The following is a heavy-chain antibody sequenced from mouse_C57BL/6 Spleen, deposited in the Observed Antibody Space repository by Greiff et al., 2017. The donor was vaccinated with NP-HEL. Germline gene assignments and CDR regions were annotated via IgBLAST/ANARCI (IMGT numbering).Heavy chain of an antibody. J-gene: IGHJ1*03. Sequence: VQLQQPGAELVMPGASVKLSCKASGYTFTSYWMHWVKQRPGQGLEWIGEIDPSDSYTNYNQKFKGKYTLTVDKSSSTAYMQLSSLTSEDSAVYYCARYYRKYFDVWGTGTTVTVSS. CDR3: ARYYRKYFDV. D-gene: IGHD2-12*01. V-gene: IGHV1-69*01. CDR2: IDPSDSYT. CDR1: GYTFTSYW.